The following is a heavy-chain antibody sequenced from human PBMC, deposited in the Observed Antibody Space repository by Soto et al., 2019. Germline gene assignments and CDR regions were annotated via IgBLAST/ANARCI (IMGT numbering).Heavy chain of an antibody. CDR2: ISAYNGNT. J-gene: IGHJ4*02. CDR1: GYTFTSYG. D-gene: IGHD6-19*01. Sequence: GASVKVSYKASGYTFTSYGISWVQQAPGQGLEWMGWISAYNGNTNYAQKLQGRVTMTTDTFTSTAFMELRSLRSDDTAVYYRARVSVAGTSGDYWGRGTLVTVSS. V-gene: IGHV1-18*01. CDR3: ARVSVAGTSGDY.